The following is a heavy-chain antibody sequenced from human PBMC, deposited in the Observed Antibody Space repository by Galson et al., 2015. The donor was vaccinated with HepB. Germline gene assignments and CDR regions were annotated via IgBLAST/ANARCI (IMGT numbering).Heavy chain of an antibody. CDR2: IWYDGSNK. Sequence: SLRLSCAASGFTFSSYGMHWVRQAPGKGLEWVAVIWYDGSNKYYADSVKGRFTISRDNSKNTLYLQMNSLRAEDTAVYYCARDMAPRITMVRGPSMDVWGQGTTVTVSS. CDR3: ARDMAPRITMVRGPSMDV. J-gene: IGHJ6*02. CDR1: GFTFSSYG. D-gene: IGHD3-10*01. V-gene: IGHV3-33*01.